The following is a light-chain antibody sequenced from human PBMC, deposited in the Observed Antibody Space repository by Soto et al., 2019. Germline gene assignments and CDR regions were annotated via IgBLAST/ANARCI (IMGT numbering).Light chain of an antibody. V-gene: IGKV1-39*01. CDR1: QSISSY. J-gene: IGKJ1*01. Sequence: MSLSPASLSAPVGDRVTIPCRASQSISSYLHWYQQKPGKAPKLLIYAASNLQSGVPSRFSASGSGTDFTLTLNCLQPEDFATYYCQQGYSTPWTFCEGTKVDIK. CDR2: AAS. CDR3: QQGYSTPWT.